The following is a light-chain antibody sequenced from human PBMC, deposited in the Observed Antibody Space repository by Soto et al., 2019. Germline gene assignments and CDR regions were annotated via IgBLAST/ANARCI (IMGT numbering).Light chain of an antibody. J-gene: IGKJ4*01. CDR3: QQYNNWPPLT. V-gene: IGKV3-15*01. CDR1: QSVSSN. CDR2: GAS. Sequence: EIVMTQSPATLSVSPGERATLSCRASQSVSSNLAWYQQKPGQAPRLLIYGASTRATDISARFSGSGSGTEFTLTISSLRSEDFAVYCCQQYNNWPPLTFGGGTKVEIK.